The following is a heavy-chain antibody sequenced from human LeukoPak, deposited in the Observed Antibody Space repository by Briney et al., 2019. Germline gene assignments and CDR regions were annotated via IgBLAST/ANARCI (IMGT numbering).Heavy chain of an antibody. CDR1: GFTFSSYA. Sequence: GGSLRLSCAASGFTFSSYAMSWVRQAPGKGLEWVSVISNSAGSTFYADSVKGRFTISRDNSKNTLYLQMNSLRAEDTAVYYCAKRASGSGTSLYYFDCWGQGTLATVSS. CDR2: ISNSAGST. J-gene: IGHJ4*02. CDR3: AKRASGSGTSLYYFDC. V-gene: IGHV3-23*01. D-gene: IGHD3-10*01.